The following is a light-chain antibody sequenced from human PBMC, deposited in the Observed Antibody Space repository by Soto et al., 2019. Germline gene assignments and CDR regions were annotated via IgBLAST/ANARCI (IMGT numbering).Light chain of an antibody. V-gene: IGKV3-20*01. Sequence: EIVLTQSPGTLSLSPGERATLSCRASQTIRSSSLAWYQQKPGQAPRLLIYDVSNRATGIPDGFSGSGSGTDFTLTLSRLEPEDFAVYYCQQYDTSRYTFGQGTKLEI. CDR2: DVS. J-gene: IGKJ2*01. CDR1: QTIRSSS. CDR3: QQYDTSRYT.